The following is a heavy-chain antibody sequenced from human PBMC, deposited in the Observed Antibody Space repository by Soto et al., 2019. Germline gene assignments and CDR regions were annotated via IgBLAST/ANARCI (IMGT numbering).Heavy chain of an antibody. V-gene: IGHV3-23*01. CDR1: GFTFSSYA. J-gene: IGHJ4*02. CDR3: AKPGNYSSSWYYLDY. CDR2: ISGSGGST. Sequence: GGSLRLSCAASGFTFSSYAMSWVRQAPGKGLEWVSAISGSGGSTYYADSVKGRFTISRDNSKNTLYLQMNSLRAEDTAVYYCAKPGNYSSSWYYLDYWGQGTLVTVSS. D-gene: IGHD6-13*01.